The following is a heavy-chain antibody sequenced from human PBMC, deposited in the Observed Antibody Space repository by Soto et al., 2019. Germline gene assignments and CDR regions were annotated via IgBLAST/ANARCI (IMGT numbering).Heavy chain of an antibody. V-gene: IGHV3-30*03. CDR2: ISIDGSRK. Sequence: GGSLRLSCVASGFSFSNSDMHWVRQAPGKGLEWLAHISIDGSRKYYADSVKGRFTISRDDSKNTLYLQMNSLKTEDTAVYYCTTDSPRITMVRGVIGRIFHMDVWGQGTTVTVSS. J-gene: IGHJ6*02. CDR3: TTDSPRITMVRGVIGRIFHMDV. CDR1: GFSFSNSD. D-gene: IGHD3-10*01.